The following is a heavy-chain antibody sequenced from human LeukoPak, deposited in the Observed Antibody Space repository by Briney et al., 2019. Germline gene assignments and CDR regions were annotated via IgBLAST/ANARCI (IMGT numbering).Heavy chain of an antibody. CDR2: TSGSGGAT. Sequence: LPGGSLRLSCAASGFTFSNYAMSWVRQAKGKGLEWVSSTSGSGGATYYADSVKGRFTISRDNSRNTLFLQMNSLRAEDTAVYYCAKDRPNYYADNGHYYRRNGDYWGQGTLVTVSS. J-gene: IGHJ4*02. D-gene: IGHD3-22*01. CDR1: GFTFSNYA. V-gene: IGHV3-23*01. CDR3: AKDRPNYYADNGHYYRRNGDY.